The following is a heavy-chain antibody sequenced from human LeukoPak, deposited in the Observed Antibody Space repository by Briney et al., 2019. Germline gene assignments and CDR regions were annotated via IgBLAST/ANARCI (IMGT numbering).Heavy chain of an antibody. V-gene: IGHV3-7*03. CDR3: AKTADNPFDY. CDR2: IKQDGSKK. CDR1: GFPFSSYW. J-gene: IGHJ4*02. Sequence: PGGSLRLSCVASGFPFSSYWMTWVRQAPGKGLEWVANIKQDGSKKSYVDSVKGRLTISRDNSKNTLYLQMNSLRAEDTAVYYCAKTADNPFDYWGQGTLVTVSS. D-gene: IGHD3-22*01.